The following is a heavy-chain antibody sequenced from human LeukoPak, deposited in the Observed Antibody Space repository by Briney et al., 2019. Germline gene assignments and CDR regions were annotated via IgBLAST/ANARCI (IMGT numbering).Heavy chain of an antibody. CDR3: ARGYCSSTSCYSRPGYRWFDP. CDR1: GFTFSSYA. V-gene: IGHV3-23*01. D-gene: IGHD2-2*01. CDR2: ISGSGGST. Sequence: PGGSLRLSCAASGFTFSSYAMSWVRQAPGKGLEWVSAISGSGGSTYYADSVKGRFTISRDNSKNTLYLQMNSLRAEDTAVYYCARGYCSSTSCYSRPGYRWFDPWGQGTLVTVSS. J-gene: IGHJ5*02.